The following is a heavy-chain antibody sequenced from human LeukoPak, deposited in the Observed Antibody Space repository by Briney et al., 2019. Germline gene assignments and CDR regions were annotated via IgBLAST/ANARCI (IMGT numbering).Heavy chain of an antibody. CDR1: GGSISSSSYY. CDR2: IYYSGST. Sequence: SETLSLTCTVSGGSISSSSYYWGWIRQPPGKGLEWIGSIYYSGSTYYNPSLKSRVTISVDTSKNHFSLKLSSVTAADTAVYYCARTRSYLNWFDPWGQGTLVTVSS. D-gene: IGHD1-26*01. CDR3: ARTRSYLNWFDP. J-gene: IGHJ5*02. V-gene: IGHV4-39*07.